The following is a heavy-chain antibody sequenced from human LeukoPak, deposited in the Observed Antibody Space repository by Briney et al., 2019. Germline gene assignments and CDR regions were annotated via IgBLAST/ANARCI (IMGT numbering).Heavy chain of an antibody. CDR1: GYTFTSYD. J-gene: IGHJ4*02. CDR3: ARVGTRYCSGGSCLQFDY. V-gene: IGHV1-8*01. CDR2: MNPNSGNT. Sequence: ASVKVSCKASGYTFTSYDINWVRQATGQGLEWMGWMNPNSGNTGYAQKFRGRVTMTRNTSISTAYMELSSLRSEDTAVYYCARVGTRYCSGGSCLQFDYWGQGTLVTVSS. D-gene: IGHD2-15*01.